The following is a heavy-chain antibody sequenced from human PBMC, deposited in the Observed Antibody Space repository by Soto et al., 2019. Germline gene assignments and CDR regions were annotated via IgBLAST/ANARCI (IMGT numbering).Heavy chain of an antibody. CDR3: ASARGH. J-gene: IGHJ4*02. Sequence: QVQLVESGGGVVQPGRSLRLPCAVSGFTFSSYTMHWVRQAPGKGLEWVARISHDGSNRYYADSVKGRFTISRDKSKNSQNLQVISLRTEDTAVYYSASARGHWGQGTLVTVSS. V-gene: IGHV3-30-3*01. CDR1: GFTFSSYT. CDR2: ISHDGSNR.